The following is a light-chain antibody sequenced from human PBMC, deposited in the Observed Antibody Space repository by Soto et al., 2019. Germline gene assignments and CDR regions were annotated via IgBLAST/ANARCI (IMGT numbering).Light chain of an antibody. CDR2: AVN. Sequence: QSALTQPASVSGSPGQSITISCTGTTSDIGGYNYVSWYQQLPGEAPKLMIYAVNDRPSGVSDRFSGSKSDNTASLTISGLQAEDEADYFCSSYTNSGTFVAFGAGTKVTVL. CDR1: TSDIGGYNY. J-gene: IGLJ2*01. V-gene: IGLV2-14*01. CDR3: SSYTNSGTFVA.